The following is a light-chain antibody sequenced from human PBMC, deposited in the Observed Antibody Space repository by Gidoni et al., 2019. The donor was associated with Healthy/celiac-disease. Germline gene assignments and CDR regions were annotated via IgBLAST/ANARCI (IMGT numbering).Light chain of an antibody. CDR1: QSASSSY. CDR2: GAS. Sequence: IVLTQSPGTLSLSPGERATLSCRASQSASSSYLAWYQQKPGQAPRLLIYGASSRATGIPDRFSGSGSGTDFTLTISRLEPEDFAVYYCQQYGSSPSWTFGQGTKVEIK. J-gene: IGKJ1*01. CDR3: QQYGSSPSWT. V-gene: IGKV3-20*01.